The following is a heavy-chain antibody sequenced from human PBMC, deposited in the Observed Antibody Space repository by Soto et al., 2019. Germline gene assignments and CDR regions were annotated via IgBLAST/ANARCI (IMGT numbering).Heavy chain of an antibody. J-gene: IGHJ5*02. CDR3: ARVPDR. Sequence: SETLSLTCAVSGGSISSGGYSWSWIRQPPRKGLEWIGYIYHSGSTYYNPSLKSRVTISVDRSKNHFSLKLSSVTAADTAVYYCARVPDRWGQGTLVTVS. CDR1: GGSISSGGYS. CDR2: IYHSGST. V-gene: IGHV4-30-2*01. D-gene: IGHD2-2*01.